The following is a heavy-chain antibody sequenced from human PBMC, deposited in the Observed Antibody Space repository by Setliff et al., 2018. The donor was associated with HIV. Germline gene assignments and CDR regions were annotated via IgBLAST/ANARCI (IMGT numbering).Heavy chain of an antibody. V-gene: IGHV1-69*05. D-gene: IGHD2-2*01. J-gene: IGHJ3*02. CDR3: ARSIPRYCSSTSCYANRGYAFDI. CDR2: IIPIFGTT. CDR1: GGTFSSYA. Sequence: SVKVSCKASGGTFSSYAISWVRQAPGQGLEWMGGIIPIFGTTNYAQKFQGRVTITTDESTTTAYMELSSLRSEDTAVYYCARSIPRYCSSTSCYANRGYAFDIWGQGTMVTVSS.